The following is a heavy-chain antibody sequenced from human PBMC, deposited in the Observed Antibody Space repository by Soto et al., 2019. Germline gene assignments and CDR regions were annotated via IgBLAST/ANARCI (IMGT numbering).Heavy chain of an antibody. CDR3: THRRSTGTCGFDP. D-gene: IGHD4-17*01. J-gene: IGHJ5*02. V-gene: IGHV2-5*02. CDR1: GFSLTTSGVG. Sequence: QITLKESGPPLVKPTQTLTLTCTFSGFSLTTSGVGVGWIRQPPGKALEWLAPIYWDGDKRYSPSLKSRLTTXXAXXLNQVVLILTNLRPADTAPYFRTHRRSTGTCGFDPWGQGPLVSV. CDR2: IYWDGDK.